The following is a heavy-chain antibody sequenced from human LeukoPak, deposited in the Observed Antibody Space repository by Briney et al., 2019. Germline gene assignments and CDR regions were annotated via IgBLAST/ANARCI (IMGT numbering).Heavy chain of an antibody. CDR1: GFTFSSFA. CDR3: ARHYGSGSSSYFDY. CDR2: ISGSGGST. D-gene: IGHD3-10*01. J-gene: IGHJ4*02. V-gene: IGHV3-23*01. Sequence: GGSLRLSCAASGFTFSSFAMSWVRQAPGKGLEWVPGISGSGGSTYYADSVKGRFTISRDNSENTLYLQVNSLRADDTAVYYCARHYGSGSSSYFDYWGQGTLVTVSS.